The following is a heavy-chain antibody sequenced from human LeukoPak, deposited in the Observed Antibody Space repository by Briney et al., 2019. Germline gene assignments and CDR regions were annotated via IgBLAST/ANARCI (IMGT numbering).Heavy chain of an antibody. CDR2: IYYSGST. CDR3: ARAAAGTWTFDY. J-gene: IGHJ4*02. CDR1: GGSISSSSYY. V-gene: IGHV4-39*01. D-gene: IGHD6-13*01. Sequence: SETLSLTCTVSGGSISSSSYYWGWIRQPPGKGLEWIGSIYYSGSTYYNPSLKSRVTISVDTSKNQFSLKLSSVTAADTAVYYCARAAAGTWTFDYWGQGTLVTVSS.